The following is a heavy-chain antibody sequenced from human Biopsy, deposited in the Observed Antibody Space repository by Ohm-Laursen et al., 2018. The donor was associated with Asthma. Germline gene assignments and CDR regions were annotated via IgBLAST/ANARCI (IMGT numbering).Heavy chain of an antibody. CDR2: ISFDGKNK. J-gene: IGHJ6*02. CDR1: GVSLSSFG. D-gene: IGHD1-14*01. CDR3: ARDQRYKVQGPFFYGMDV. V-gene: IGHV3-30*03. Sequence: SLRPSCTASGVSLSSFGMNWVRQAPGKGLEWIAVISFDGKNKYYGDSVQGRLTVSRDNSNNTLFLQMNRLRGEDSALYFCARDQRYKVQGPFFYGMDVWGQGTTVTVSS.